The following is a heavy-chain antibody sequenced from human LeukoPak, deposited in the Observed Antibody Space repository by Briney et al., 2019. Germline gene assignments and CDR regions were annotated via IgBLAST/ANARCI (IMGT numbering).Heavy chain of an antibody. J-gene: IGHJ4*02. V-gene: IGHV3-66*01. D-gene: IGHD2-21*02. CDR2: IYSGGST. CDR1: GFTVSRNY. CDR3: ASGPGGAYCSGDCYPHFDY. Sequence: GGSLGLSCAASGFTVSRNYMSWVRQAPGKGLEWVSVIYSGGSTYYADSVKGRFTISRDNSKNTLYLQMNSLGGEDTAVYYCASGPGGAYCSGDCYPHFDYWGQGTLVTVSS.